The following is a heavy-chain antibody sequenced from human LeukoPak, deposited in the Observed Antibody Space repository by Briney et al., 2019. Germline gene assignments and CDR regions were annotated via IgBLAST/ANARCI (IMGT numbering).Heavy chain of an antibody. D-gene: IGHD2-2*01. CDR1: GYTFTSYG. CDR3: ARVNDIVVVPAYSP. CDR2: ISAYHGNT. V-gene: IGHV1-18*01. Sequence: GASVTVSCKASGYTFTSYGISWVRRAPGQGLEWIGWISAYHGNTNYAQKLQGRVTMYTDTSTSTAYMELRTLTSDYTAVYYCARVNDIVVVPAYSPWGQGTLVTVSS. J-gene: IGHJ5*02.